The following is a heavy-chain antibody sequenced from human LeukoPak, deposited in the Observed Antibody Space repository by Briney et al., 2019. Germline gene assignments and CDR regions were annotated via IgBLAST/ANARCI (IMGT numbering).Heavy chain of an antibody. CDR1: GFTFSSYA. D-gene: IGHD2-2*01. CDR3: AKPHGEYQLLPLWY. J-gene: IGHJ4*02. Sequence: GGSLRLSCAASGFTFSSYAMSWVRQAPGKGVEGVSAISGSGGSTYYADSVKGRFTISRDNSKNTLYLQMNSLRAEDTAVYYCAKPHGEYQLLPLWYWGQGTLVTVSS. V-gene: IGHV3-23*01. CDR2: ISGSGGST.